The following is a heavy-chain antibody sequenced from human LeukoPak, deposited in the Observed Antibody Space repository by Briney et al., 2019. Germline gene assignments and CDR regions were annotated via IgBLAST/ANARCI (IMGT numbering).Heavy chain of an antibody. CDR1: GFTFDDYA. CDR3: ATSAVAGTRRDY. J-gene: IGHJ4*02. Sequence: GGSLRLSCAASGFTFDDYAMHWVRQAPGKGLEWVSGISWNSGSIGYADSVKGRFTISRDNAKNSLYPQMNSLRAEDTALYYCATSAVAGTRRDYWGQGTLVTVSS. D-gene: IGHD6-19*01. CDR2: ISWNSGSI. V-gene: IGHV3-9*01.